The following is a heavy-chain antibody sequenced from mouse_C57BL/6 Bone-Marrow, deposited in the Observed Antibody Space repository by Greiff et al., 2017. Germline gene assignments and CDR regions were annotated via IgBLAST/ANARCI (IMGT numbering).Heavy chain of an antibody. CDR3: ASEVFPPCAY. CDR1: GYTFTSYW. CDR2: INPSSGYT. V-gene: IGHV1-7*01. J-gene: IGHJ3*01. Sequence: VQLHQSGAELAKPGASVKLSCKASGYTFTSYWMHWVKQRPGQGLEWIGYINPSSGYTKYNQKFKDKATLTADKSSSTAYMPLSSLTYEDSAVYYCASEVFPPCAYWGQGTLVTVSA.